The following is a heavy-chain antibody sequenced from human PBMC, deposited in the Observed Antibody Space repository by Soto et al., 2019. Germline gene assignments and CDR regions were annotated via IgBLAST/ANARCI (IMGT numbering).Heavy chain of an antibody. Sequence: QLQLQESGPGLVKPSETLSLTCTVSGGSISSSSYYWGWIRQPPGKGLEWIGSIYYSGSTYYNPSLKSRVTISVDTSKNQFSLKLSSVTAADTAVYYCARLDGIAAAGTMYNWFDPWGQGTLVTVSS. J-gene: IGHJ5*02. V-gene: IGHV4-39*01. CDR1: GGSISSSSYY. D-gene: IGHD6-13*01. CDR3: ARLDGIAAAGTMYNWFDP. CDR2: IYYSGST.